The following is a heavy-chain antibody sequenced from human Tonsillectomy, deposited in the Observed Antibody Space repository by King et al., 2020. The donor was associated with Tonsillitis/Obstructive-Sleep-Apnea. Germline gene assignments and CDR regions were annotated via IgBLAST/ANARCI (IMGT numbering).Heavy chain of an antibody. CDR2: IHYSGST. Sequence: VQLQESGPGLVRPSETLSLTCTVSGGSISSYYWSWIRQPPGKGLEWIGYIHYSGSTKYNPSLKSRVTISVDTSKNQFSLKRSSVTAADTAVYYCARSYGSGSYFDYWGQGALVSVSS. D-gene: IGHD3-10*01. CDR3: ARSYGSGSYFDY. CDR1: GGSISSYY. V-gene: IGHV4-59*01. J-gene: IGHJ4*02.